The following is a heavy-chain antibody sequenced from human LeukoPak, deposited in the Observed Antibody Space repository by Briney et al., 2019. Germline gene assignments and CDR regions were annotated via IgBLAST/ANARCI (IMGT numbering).Heavy chain of an antibody. CDR3: ARTMIIYDIGPAPWALYL. Sequence: PGGSLRLSCAASGFSFSSYERCWVRQAPGKGLEWVSYISSSGSTIYYADSVKGRFTISRDNAKKSLYLQLNSLRAEDTAVYYCARTMIIYDIGPAPWALYLWGRGTMVTVSS. CDR1: GFSFSSYE. V-gene: IGHV3-48*03. J-gene: IGHJ3*01. CDR2: ISSSGSTI. D-gene: IGHD3-9*01.